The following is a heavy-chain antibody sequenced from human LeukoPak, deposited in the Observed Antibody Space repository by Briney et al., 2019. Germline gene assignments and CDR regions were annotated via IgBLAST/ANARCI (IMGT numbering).Heavy chain of an antibody. Sequence: GGSLRLSCAASGFTFSSYWMSWVRQAPGQGLEWVANIKQDGSEKYYVDSVKGRFTISGDNAKNSLYLQMNSLRAEDTAVYYCARGSHYYDSSGYYYYYYYGMDVWGQGTTVTVSS. CDR3: ARGSHYYDSSGYYYYYYYGMDV. CDR1: GFTFSSYW. D-gene: IGHD3-22*01. V-gene: IGHV3-7*01. CDR2: IKQDGSEK. J-gene: IGHJ6*02.